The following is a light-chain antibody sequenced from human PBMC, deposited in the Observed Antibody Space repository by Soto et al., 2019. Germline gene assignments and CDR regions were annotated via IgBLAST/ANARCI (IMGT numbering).Light chain of an antibody. CDR2: AND. CDR3: ATWSDSLKGGV. CDR1: SSDIGSNS. J-gene: IGLJ3*02. Sequence: QSVLIQPPSASRTPGQRVTIPCSGSSSDIGSNSVNWYQQLPGAAPRLLIYANDHRPSGVPDRFSASKSGTSASLAISGVRSEDEAFYYCATWSDSLKGGVFGGGTKLTVL. V-gene: IGLV1-44*01.